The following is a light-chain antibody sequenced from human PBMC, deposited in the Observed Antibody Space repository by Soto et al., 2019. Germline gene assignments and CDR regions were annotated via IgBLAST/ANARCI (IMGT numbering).Light chain of an antibody. J-gene: IGKJ1*01. CDR1: QNINSR. V-gene: IGKV1-5*01. Sequence: DLQMTQSPPTLSASVGDSFTINCRASQNINSRLAWYQQKPGKAPKLLIYDISILESGVPSRFSGSGSGTEFALTISSLQPDDFATYYCQQYNSYSQTFGQGTKVDIK. CDR2: DIS. CDR3: QQYNSYSQT.